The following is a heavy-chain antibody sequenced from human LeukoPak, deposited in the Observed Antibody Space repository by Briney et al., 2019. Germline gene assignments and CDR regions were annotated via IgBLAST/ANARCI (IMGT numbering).Heavy chain of an antibody. V-gene: IGHV1-69*13. CDR3: AKEDSSGYYYHY. CDR1: GGTFSSYA. J-gene: IGHJ4*02. D-gene: IGHD3-22*01. Sequence: ASVTVSCKASGGTFSSYAISWVRQAPGQGLEWMGGIIPIFGTANYAQKFQGRVTITADESTSTAYMELSSLRSEDTAVYYCAKEDSSGYYYHYWGQGTLVTVSS. CDR2: IIPIFGTA.